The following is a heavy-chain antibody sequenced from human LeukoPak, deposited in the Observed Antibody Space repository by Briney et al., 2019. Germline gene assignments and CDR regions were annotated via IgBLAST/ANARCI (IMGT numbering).Heavy chain of an antibody. CDR1: GFTFSVYG. V-gene: IGHV3-23*01. Sequence: PGGSQRLSCAASGFTFSVYGMSWVRQAPGKGLEWVSTIGGSGGTTYYADSVKGRFTISRDNSKNTLYLQMDGLRAEDTALYYCARKNGGAFDYWGQGTLVTVSS. J-gene: IGHJ4*02. CDR2: IGGSGGTT. D-gene: IGHD2-8*01. CDR3: ARKNGGAFDY.